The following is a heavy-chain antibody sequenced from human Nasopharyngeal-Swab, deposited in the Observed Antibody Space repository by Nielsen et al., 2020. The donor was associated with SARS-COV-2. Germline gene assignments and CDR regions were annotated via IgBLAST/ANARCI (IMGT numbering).Heavy chain of an antibody. CDR3: ASGGQWLELDY. D-gene: IGHD6-19*01. V-gene: IGHV4-59*01. J-gene: IGHJ4*02. CDR2: IYYSGST. CDR1: GGSISSYY. Sequence: SETLSLTCTVSGGSISSYYWSWIRQPPGKGLEWIGYIYYSGSTNYNPSLKSRVTISVDTSKNQFSLKLSSVTAADTAVYYCASGGQWLELDYWGQGTLVTVSS.